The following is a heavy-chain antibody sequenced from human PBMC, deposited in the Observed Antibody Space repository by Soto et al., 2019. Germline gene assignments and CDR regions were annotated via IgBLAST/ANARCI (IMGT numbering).Heavy chain of an antibody. Sequence: LRLSCAASGFTFSSYAMHWVRQAPGKGLEWVAVISYDGSNKYYADSVKGRFTISRDNSKNTLYLQMNSLRAEDTAVYYCARDTAGGNDEEIDYWGQGTLVTVSS. CDR1: GFTFSSYA. CDR3: ARDTAGGNDEEIDY. V-gene: IGHV3-30-3*01. CDR2: ISYDGSNK. D-gene: IGHD2-15*01. J-gene: IGHJ4*02.